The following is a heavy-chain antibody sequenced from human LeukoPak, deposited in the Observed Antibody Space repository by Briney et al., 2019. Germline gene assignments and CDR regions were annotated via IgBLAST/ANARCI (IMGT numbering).Heavy chain of an antibody. CDR1: GFTFSSYG. D-gene: IGHD5-12*01. Sequence: GGSLRLSCAASGFTFSSYGMHWVRQAPGKGLEWVAVISYDGSNKYYADSVKGRFTISRDNSKNTLYLQMNSLRAEDTAVYYCAKDWGIFGSGYDEGFGYWGQGTLVTVSS. V-gene: IGHV3-30*18. CDR2: ISYDGSNK. CDR3: AKDWGIFGSGYDEGFGY. J-gene: IGHJ4*02.